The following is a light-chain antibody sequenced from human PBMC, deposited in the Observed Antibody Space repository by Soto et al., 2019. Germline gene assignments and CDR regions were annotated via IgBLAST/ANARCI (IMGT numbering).Light chain of an antibody. CDR1: QGISSY. CDR3: QQYYSYPPLT. Sequence: AIRMTQSPSSLSASTGDRVTITCRASQGISSYLAWYQQKPGKAPKLLIYAASTLQSGVPSRFSGSGSGTDFTLTISCLQSEYFATYYCQQYYSYPPLTFGGGTQVEIK. CDR2: AAS. J-gene: IGKJ4*01. V-gene: IGKV1-8*01.